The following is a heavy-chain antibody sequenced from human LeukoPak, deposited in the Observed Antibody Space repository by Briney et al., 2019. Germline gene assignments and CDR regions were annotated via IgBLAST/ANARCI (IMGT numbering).Heavy chain of an antibody. D-gene: IGHD3-22*01. J-gene: IGHJ5*02. CDR1: GYTFTSYY. Sequence: ASVKVSCKASGYTFTSYYMHWVRQAPGQGLEWMGWINPNSGGANYAQKFQGRVTMTRDTSISTAYMELSRLRSDDTAVYYCARDYYDSSGGFDPWGQGTLVTVSS. CDR2: INPNSGGA. CDR3: ARDYYDSSGGFDP. V-gene: IGHV1-2*02.